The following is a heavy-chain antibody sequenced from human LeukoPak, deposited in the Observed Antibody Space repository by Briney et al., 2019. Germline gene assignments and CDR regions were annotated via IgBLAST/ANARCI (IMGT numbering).Heavy chain of an antibody. V-gene: IGHV3-53*04. D-gene: IGHD5-18*01. CDR1: GFTVSSNY. Sequence: GGSLRLSCAASGFTVSSNYMSWVRQAPGKGLEWVSLIFSGGITYYADSVKGRFTISRHNSGNTVYLQMNSLRAEDTAVYYCARVGPGYTYVYGAPYYFDSWGQGTLVTVSS. J-gene: IGHJ4*02. CDR3: ARVGPGYTYVYGAPYYFDS. CDR2: IFSGGIT.